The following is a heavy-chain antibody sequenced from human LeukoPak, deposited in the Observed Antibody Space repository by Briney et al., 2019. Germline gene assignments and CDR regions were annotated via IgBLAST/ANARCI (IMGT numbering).Heavy chain of an antibody. J-gene: IGHJ5*02. CDR2: INPNSGGT. V-gene: IGHV1-2*02. D-gene: IGHD2-15*01. Sequence: ASVKVSCKASGYTFTGYYMHWVRQAPGQGLEWMGWINPNSGGTNYAQKFQGRVTMTRDTSISTAYMELSRLRSDDTAVYYCARSRGCSGGSCYSVHHWFDPWGQGTLVTVSS. CDR1: GYTFTGYY. CDR3: ARSRGCSGGSCYSVHHWFDP.